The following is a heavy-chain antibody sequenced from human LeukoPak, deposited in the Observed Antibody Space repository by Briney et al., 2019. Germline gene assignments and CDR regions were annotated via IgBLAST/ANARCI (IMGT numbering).Heavy chain of an antibody. CDR2: IIPIFGTA. V-gene: IGHV1-69*13. Sequence: SVKVSCKASGGTFSSYAISWVRQAPGQGLEWMGGIIPIFGTANYAQKFQGRVTITADESTCTAYMELSSLRSEDTAVYYCAQYCGGDCYWYNWFDPWGQGTLVTVSS. D-gene: IGHD2-21*01. J-gene: IGHJ5*02. CDR1: GGTFSSYA. CDR3: AQYCGGDCYWYNWFDP.